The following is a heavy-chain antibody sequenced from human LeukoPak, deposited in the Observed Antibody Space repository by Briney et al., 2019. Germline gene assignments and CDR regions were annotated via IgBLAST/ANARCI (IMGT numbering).Heavy chain of an antibody. CDR3: ATATLTYYYDSSAVGDAFDI. Sequence: ASVKVSCKVSGYTLTELSMHWVRQAPGKGLEWMGGFDPEDGETIYAQKFQGRVTMTEDTSTDTAYMELSSLRSEDTAVYYCATATLTYYYDSSAVGDAFDIWGQGTMVTVSS. J-gene: IGHJ3*02. V-gene: IGHV1-24*01. D-gene: IGHD3-22*01. CDR1: GYTLTELS. CDR2: FDPEDGET.